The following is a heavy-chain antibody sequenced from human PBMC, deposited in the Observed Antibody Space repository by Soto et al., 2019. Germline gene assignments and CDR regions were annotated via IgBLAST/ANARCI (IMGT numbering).Heavy chain of an antibody. Sequence: GGSLRLSCAASGFTFGSCAVGWVRQAPGKGLEWVSDIIDSGGSTYYADAVKGRFTISRDNSKSTLYLQMNSLRAEDTAVYYCGKGRSYYYYYGVDVWGQGTTVTVSS. CDR2: IIDSGGST. CDR3: GKGRSYYYYYGVDV. V-gene: IGHV3-23*01. D-gene: IGHD1-26*01. CDR1: GFTFGSCA. J-gene: IGHJ6*02.